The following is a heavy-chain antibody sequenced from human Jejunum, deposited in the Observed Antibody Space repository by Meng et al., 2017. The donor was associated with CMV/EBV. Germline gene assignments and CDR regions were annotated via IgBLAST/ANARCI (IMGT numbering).Heavy chain of an antibody. V-gene: IGHV1-18*01. CDR3: ARRGIFGADNDPRYFYGMDV. Sequence: YGIGLVRQATGQGLEWMGWISGYNGDTNYLQKLQDRVTLTTDKFTSTAYMELRSLTSDDTAVYFCARRGIFGADNDPRYFYGMDVWGQGTTVTVSS. CDR1: YG. D-gene: IGHD3-3*01. CDR2: ISGYNGDT. J-gene: IGHJ6*02.